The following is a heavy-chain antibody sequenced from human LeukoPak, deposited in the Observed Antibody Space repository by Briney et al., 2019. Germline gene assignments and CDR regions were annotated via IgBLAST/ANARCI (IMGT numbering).Heavy chain of an antibody. D-gene: IGHD2-21*01. CDR3: AKDVALRAAAYYFDY. Sequence: GGSLRLSCAASGFTFSSYGMHWVRQVPGKGLEWVAVISYDGSNKYYADSVKGRFTISRDNSKNTVYLEMNSLRTEDTAVYYCAKDVALRAAAYYFDYWGQGTLVTVSS. CDR2: ISYDGSNK. CDR1: GFTFSSYG. V-gene: IGHV3-30*18. J-gene: IGHJ4*02.